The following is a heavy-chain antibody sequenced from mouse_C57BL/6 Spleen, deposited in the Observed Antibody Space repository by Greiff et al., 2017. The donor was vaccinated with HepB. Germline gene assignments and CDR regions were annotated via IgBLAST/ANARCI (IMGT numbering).Heavy chain of an antibody. V-gene: IGHV1-54*01. CDR3: ARSGNSAMDY. J-gene: IGHJ4*01. CDR2: INPGSGGT. D-gene: IGHD3-1*01. CDR1: GYAFTNYL. Sequence: QVQLKESGAELVRPGTSVKVSCKASGYAFTNYLIEWVKQRPGQGLEWIGVINPGSGGTNYNEKFKGKATLTADKSSGTAYMQLSSLTSEDSAVYFCARSGNSAMDYWGQGTSVTVSS.